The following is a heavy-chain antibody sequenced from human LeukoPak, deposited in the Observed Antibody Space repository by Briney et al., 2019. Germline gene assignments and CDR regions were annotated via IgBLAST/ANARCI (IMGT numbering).Heavy chain of an antibody. J-gene: IGHJ4*02. V-gene: IGHV4-59*01. D-gene: IGHD3-10*01. CDR1: GGSINKYY. Sequence: SETLSLTFTGSGGSINKYYWSWIRQPPGKGLEGIGYIYYRGSTNYNPSLRSRVTISVDTSKNQFSLNLSSVTAADTAVYYCARGQANRLLWVGASLSNISPFDYWGQGTLVTVSS. CDR2: IYYRGST. CDR3: ARGQANRLLWVGASLSNISPFDY.